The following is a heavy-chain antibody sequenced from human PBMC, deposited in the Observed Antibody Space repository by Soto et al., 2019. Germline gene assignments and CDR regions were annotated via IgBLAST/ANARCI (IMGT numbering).Heavy chain of an antibody. J-gene: IGHJ4*02. D-gene: IGHD6-13*01. CDR2: INGNGRYI. V-gene: IGHV3-21*04. Sequence: GGSLRLSCAGSGFTFSDYGVNWVRQSAGKGLEWVSSINGNGRYIYYADSVKGRFTISRDNPRNSVYLQMNSLAIEDTAIYYCARSDVQGSSWFRFLDSWGRGTLVTVSS. CDR3: ARSDVQGSSWFRFLDS. CDR1: GFTFSDYG.